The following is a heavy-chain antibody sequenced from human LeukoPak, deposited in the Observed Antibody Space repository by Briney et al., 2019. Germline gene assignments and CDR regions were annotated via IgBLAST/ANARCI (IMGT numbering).Heavy chain of an antibody. V-gene: IGHV4-59*01. D-gene: IGHD6-13*01. J-gene: IGHJ3*02. Sequence: SVTLSLTCTVSGGSISSYYWSWIRQPPGKGLEWIGYIYYSGSTNYNPSLKSRVTMSVDTSKNQFSLKLSSVTAADTAVYYCARYQTPIAAAGSRYAFDIWGQGTMVTVSS. CDR3: ARYQTPIAAAGSRYAFDI. CDR1: GGSISSYY. CDR2: IYYSGST.